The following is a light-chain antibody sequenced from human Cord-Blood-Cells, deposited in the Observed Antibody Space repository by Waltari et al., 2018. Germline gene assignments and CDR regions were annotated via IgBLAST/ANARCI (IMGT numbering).Light chain of an antibody. CDR2: DAS. J-gene: IGKJ4*01. CDR1: QGVSSY. V-gene: IGKV3-11*01. Sequence: EIVLTQSPATLSLSPGERATLSCRASQGVSSYLACYQQTPGKGPSLLIYDASNRATGIPARFSGSGSGTDFTLTISSLEPEDFAVYYCQQRSNWPRALTFGGGTKVEIK. CDR3: QQRSNWPRALT.